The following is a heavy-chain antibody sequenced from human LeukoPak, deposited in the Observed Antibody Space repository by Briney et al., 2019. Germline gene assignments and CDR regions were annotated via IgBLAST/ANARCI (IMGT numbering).Heavy chain of an antibody. D-gene: IGHD2-15*01. J-gene: IGHJ4*02. CDR3: ARGSGRYCSGGSCYEY. CDR1: GFXVSSNY. V-gene: IGHV3-53*01. CDR2: IYSGGST. Sequence: GGSLRLSCAASGFXVSSNYMSWVRQAPGKGLEWVSVIYSGGSTYYADSVKGRFTISRDNSKNTLYLQMNSLRAEDTAVYYCARGSGRYCSGGSCYEYWGQGTLVTVSS.